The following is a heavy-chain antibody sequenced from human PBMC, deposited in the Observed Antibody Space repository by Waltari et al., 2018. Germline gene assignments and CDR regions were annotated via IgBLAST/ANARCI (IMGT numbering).Heavy chain of an antibody. V-gene: IGHV4-34*01. Sequence: QVQLQQWGAGLLKPSETLSLTCAVYGGSFSGYYWSWLRQPPGKGLEWIGEINHSGSTNYNPSLKSRVTISVDTSKNQFSLKLSSVTAADTAVYYCARGHRDYYDSSGYYFFDYWGQGTLVTVSS. CDR2: INHSGST. CDR1: GGSFSGYY. CDR3: ARGHRDYYDSSGYYFFDY. J-gene: IGHJ4*02. D-gene: IGHD3-22*01.